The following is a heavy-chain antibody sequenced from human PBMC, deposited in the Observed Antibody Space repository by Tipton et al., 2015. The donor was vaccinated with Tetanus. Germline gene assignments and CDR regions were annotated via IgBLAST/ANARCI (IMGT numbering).Heavy chain of an antibody. CDR2: IYYSGST. V-gene: IGHV4-59*01. D-gene: IGHD2-8*01. Sequence: LSLTCTVSGGSISSYYWSWIRQPPGKGLEWIGYIYYSGSTNYNPSLKSRVTISVDTSKNQFSLKLSSVTAADTAVYYCARGMVSWGIFPYWGQGTLVTVSS. CDR1: GGSISSYY. J-gene: IGHJ4*02. CDR3: ARGMVSWGIFPY.